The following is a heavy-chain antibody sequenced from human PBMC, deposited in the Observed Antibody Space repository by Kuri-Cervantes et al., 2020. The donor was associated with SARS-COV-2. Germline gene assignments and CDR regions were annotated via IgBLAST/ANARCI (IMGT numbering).Heavy chain of an antibody. D-gene: IGHD1-26*01. J-gene: IGHJ4*02. CDR3: ARGLGGWGDFDDY. CDR2: VKTNSGNT. Sequence: ASVKVSCKAPESTFPNYDINWVRQATGQGLEWMGMVKTNSGNTLYAQIFQGRVTMTRDTSTSTVYLELSSLRSEDTAVYYCARGLGGWGDFDDYWGQGTLVTVSS. CDR1: ESTFPNYD. V-gene: IGHV1-8*01.